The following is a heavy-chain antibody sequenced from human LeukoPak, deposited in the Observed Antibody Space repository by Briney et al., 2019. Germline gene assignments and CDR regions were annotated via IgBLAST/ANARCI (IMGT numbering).Heavy chain of an antibody. CDR1: GFTFDDYA. CDR3: AKSPYDSSGYYEYFQH. Sequence: GGSLRLSCAASGFTFDDYAMHWVRQAPGKGLEWVSGISWNSGSIGYADSVKGRFTISRDNAKNSLYLQMNSLRAEDTALYHCAKSPYDSSGYYEYFQHWGQGTLVTVSS. J-gene: IGHJ1*01. D-gene: IGHD3-22*01. CDR2: ISWNSGSI. V-gene: IGHV3-9*01.